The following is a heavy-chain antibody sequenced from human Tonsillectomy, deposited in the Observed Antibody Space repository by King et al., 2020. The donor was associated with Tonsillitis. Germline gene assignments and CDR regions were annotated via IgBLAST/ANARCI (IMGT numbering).Heavy chain of an antibody. J-gene: IGHJ6*02. CDR1: GFTFSSYW. CDR2: INSDGSST. D-gene: IGHD1-1*01. Sequence: VQLVESGGGLVQPGGSLRLSCAASGFTFSSYWIHWVRQAPGKGLVWVSRINSDGSSTSYADSVQGRFTISRDNAKNTLYLQMNSLRDEDTAVYYCSRGVYNSYGLDVWGQGTTATVS. V-gene: IGHV3-74*01. CDR3: SRGVYNSYGLDV.